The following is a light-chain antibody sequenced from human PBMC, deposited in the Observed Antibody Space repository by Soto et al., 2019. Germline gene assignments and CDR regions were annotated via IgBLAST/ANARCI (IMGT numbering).Light chain of an antibody. Sequence: QPASVSGSPGQSITISCTGTNSDVGGFDYVSWYQQHPGKAPKLMIYDVSDRPSGVSSRFSGSKSGSTASLTISGLQAEDEAEYYCSSYASSSPYVFGTGTKLTVL. CDR3: SSYASSSPYV. CDR2: DVS. CDR1: NSDVGGFDY. V-gene: IGLV2-14*01. J-gene: IGLJ1*01.